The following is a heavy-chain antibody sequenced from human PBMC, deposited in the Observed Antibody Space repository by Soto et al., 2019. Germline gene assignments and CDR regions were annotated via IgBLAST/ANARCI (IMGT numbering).Heavy chain of an antibody. V-gene: IGHV5-10-1*01. Sequence: HGESLKISCTGFGYTFTTFWISWVRQMPGKGLGWMGRIDPGDTYATYSPAFQGHVTISADKATSTAYLQWSSLKASDTAMYFCARIYCTTTTCDSWFDPWGQGTLVTVSS. D-gene: IGHD2-2*01. J-gene: IGHJ5*02. CDR3: ARIYCTTTTCDSWFDP. CDR1: GYTFTTFW. CDR2: IDPGDTYA.